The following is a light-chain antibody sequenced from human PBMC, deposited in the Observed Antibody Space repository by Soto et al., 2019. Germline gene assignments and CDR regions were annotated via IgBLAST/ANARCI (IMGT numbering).Light chain of an antibody. CDR1: QGISSY. Sequence: DIPLTPTPSFLSASEVDRVTITCRASQGISSYLAWYQKKPGKAPKLLMYAASTLQSGVPSRFSGSGSGTDFTLTIDSLQPEDFATYYCQQSYNSPFNFGPGTKVDI. CDR3: QQSYNSPFN. J-gene: IGKJ3*01. CDR2: AAS. V-gene: IGKV1-39*01.